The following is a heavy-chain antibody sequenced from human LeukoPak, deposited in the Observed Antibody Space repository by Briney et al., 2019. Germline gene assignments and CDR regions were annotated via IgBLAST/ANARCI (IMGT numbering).Heavy chain of an antibody. Sequence: GGSLRLSCAASGFTFDDYAMHWVRQAPGKGLEWVSGISWNSGSIGYADSVKGRFTISRDNAKNSLYLQMNSLRAEDTAMYYCARSKGYSSDDYYYGMDVWGQGTTVTVSS. J-gene: IGHJ6*02. CDR3: ARSKGYSSDDYYYGMDV. V-gene: IGHV3-9*01. D-gene: IGHD6-19*01. CDR1: GFTFDDYA. CDR2: ISWNSGSI.